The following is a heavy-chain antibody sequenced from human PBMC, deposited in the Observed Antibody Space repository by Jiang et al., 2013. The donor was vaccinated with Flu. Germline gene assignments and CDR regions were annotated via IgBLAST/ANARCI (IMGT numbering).Heavy chain of an antibody. V-gene: IGHV3-73*01. CDR3: TRLGWEY. CDR1: GFSFSDSA. CDR2: IRSKANSYAT. Sequence: VQLVESGGGLVQPGGSLKLSCAVSGFSFSDSAMHWVRQASGKGLEWVGRIRSKANSYATGYAASVKGRFTISRDDSKNTAYLQMNSLKIEDTAVYYCTRLGWEYWGQGTLVTVSS. J-gene: IGHJ4*02. D-gene: IGHD1-26*01.